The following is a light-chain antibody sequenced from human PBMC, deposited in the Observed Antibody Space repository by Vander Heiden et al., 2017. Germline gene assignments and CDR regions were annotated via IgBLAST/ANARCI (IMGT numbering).Light chain of an antibody. CDR1: QSISSY. V-gene: IGKV1-39*01. CDR3: QQSYSTHA. Sequence: DIPMTQSPSSLSASVGDRVTITCRASQSISSYLNWYQQKPGKAPKLLIYAASSLQSGVPSRFSGSGSGTDITLTISSLQPEDFATYYCQQSYSTHAFGQGTKVEIK. J-gene: IGKJ1*01. CDR2: AAS.